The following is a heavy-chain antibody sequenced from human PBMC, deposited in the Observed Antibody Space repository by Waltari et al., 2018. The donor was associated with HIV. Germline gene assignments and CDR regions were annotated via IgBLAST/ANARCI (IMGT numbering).Heavy chain of an antibody. J-gene: IGHJ3*01. CDR1: GFSLTGYY. CDR2: IYSNTGDT. CDR3: ARQMTFYDAFDV. Sequence: QVQMVQSGAEVKKPGASVKVSCTPSGFSLTGYYINWVRQAPGQGLEWMGWIYSNTGDTNYGLQFEGRVTMTRDTSMRTAYMELRTLRSDDTALYYCARQMTFYDAFDVWGQGTVVTVSS. V-gene: IGHV1-2*02.